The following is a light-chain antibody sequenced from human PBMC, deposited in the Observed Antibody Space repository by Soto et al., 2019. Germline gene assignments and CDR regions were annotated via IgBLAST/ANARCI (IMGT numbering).Light chain of an antibody. V-gene: IGKV3-11*01. Sequence: EIVFTQSPATLSLSPGERATLSCRASQSVSSYLDWYQQKPGQAPRLLIYDASNRATGIPARFSGSGSGTDFTLTISSLEPEDFAVYYCQQSSNSPPTFGQGTKVDIK. J-gene: IGKJ1*01. CDR3: QQSSNSPPT. CDR2: DAS. CDR1: QSVSSY.